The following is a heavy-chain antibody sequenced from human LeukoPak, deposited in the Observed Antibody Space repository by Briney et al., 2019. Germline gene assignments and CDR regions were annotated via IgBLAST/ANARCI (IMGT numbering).Heavy chain of an antibody. CDR3: ARAHGIAAAGRPFYYY. CDR2: VNPNSGNT. CDR1: GYTFTSYV. V-gene: IGHV1-8*01. J-gene: IGHJ4*02. Sequence: PSVKVSCKASGYTFTSYVIDWVRQATGQGLEWMGWVNPNSGNTGYGQKFQGRVTMNRNISMSTAYMELSSLRSENTAVYYCARAHGIAAAGRPFYYYWGQGTLVTVSS. D-gene: IGHD6-13*01.